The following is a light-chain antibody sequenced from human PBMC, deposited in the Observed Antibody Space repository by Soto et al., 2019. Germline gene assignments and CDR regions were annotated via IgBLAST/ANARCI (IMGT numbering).Light chain of an antibody. Sequence: QSVLTQPASVSGSPGQSITISCTGTSSDVGGYNYVSWYQQHPGKDPKLMIYDVSNRPSGVSNRFSGSKSGNTASLTISVLQAEDEADYYCSSYTTSNTRQIVFGTGTKLTVL. CDR1: SSDVGGYNY. CDR2: DVS. J-gene: IGLJ1*01. V-gene: IGLV2-14*01. CDR3: SSYTTSNTRQIV.